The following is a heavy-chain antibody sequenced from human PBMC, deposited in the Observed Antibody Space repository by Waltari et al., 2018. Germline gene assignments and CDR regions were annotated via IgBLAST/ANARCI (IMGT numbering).Heavy chain of an antibody. CDR3: TKDTFGEYDS. CDR1: GFTLSSYW. CDR2: INPKGSTI. V-gene: IGHV3-74*01. J-gene: IGHJ4*02. D-gene: IGHD3-10*01. Sequence: EVQLVESGGGVVQPGGSLRLPCAAPGFTLSSYWMHWVRHVPGKGLVWFSRINPKGSTINYADAVRGRFTISRDSAKNTLYLQMNSLRAEDTAVYYCTKDTFGEYDSWGQGTLVTVSS.